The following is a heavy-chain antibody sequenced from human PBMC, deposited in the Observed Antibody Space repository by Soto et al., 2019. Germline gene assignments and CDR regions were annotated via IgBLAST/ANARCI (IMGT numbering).Heavy chain of an antibody. Sequence: ASVKVSCKASGYTFTSYGISWVRQAPGQGLEWMGWISAYNGNTNYAQKLQGRVTMTTDTSTSTAYMELRSLGSDDTAVYYCARGPSGHYDFWSGYYPTPYGMDVWGQGTTVTVSS. CDR2: ISAYNGNT. CDR1: GYTFTSYG. V-gene: IGHV1-18*04. CDR3: ARGPSGHYDFWSGYYPTPYGMDV. J-gene: IGHJ6*02. D-gene: IGHD3-3*01.